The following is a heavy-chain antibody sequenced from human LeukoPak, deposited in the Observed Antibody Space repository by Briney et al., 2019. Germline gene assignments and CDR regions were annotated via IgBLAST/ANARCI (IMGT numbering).Heavy chain of an antibody. V-gene: IGHV4-59*01. CDR3: ARENSGSYREFDY. Sequence: PSETLSLTSTVSGGSISSYYWSWIRQPPGKGLEWIGYIYYSGSTNYNPSLKSRVTISVDTSKNQFSLKLSSVTAADTAVFYCARENSGSYREFDYWGQGTLVTVSS. CDR2: IYYSGST. CDR1: GGSISSYY. D-gene: IGHD1-26*01. J-gene: IGHJ4*02.